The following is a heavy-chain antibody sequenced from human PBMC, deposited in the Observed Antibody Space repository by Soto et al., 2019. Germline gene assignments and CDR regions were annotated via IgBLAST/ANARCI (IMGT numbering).Heavy chain of an antibody. J-gene: IGHJ5*01. V-gene: IGHV4-59*01. CDR2: ILYSGNT. CDR3: AKSRGITGTTFNWFDS. D-gene: IGHD1-20*01. CDR1: GGSIGCYY. Sequence: SETLSLTCNVSGGSIGCYYWNWIRQSPGRGLEWIGSILYSGNTNYNPSLSSRVTISVDPSKNQFSLKVHSVNAADTAIYYCAKSRGITGTTFNWFDSWGQGTQVTVSS.